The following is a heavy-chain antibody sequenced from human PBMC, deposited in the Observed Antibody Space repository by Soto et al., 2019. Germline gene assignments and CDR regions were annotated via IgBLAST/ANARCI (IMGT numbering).Heavy chain of an antibody. CDR3: ARDNYDSSGPFDY. J-gene: IGHJ4*02. V-gene: IGHV3-7*01. D-gene: IGHD3-22*01. CDR1: GFTFSSYW. Sequence: GGSLRLSCAASGFTFSSYWMSWVRQAPGKGLEWVANIKQDGSEKYYVDSVKGRFTISRDNAKNSLYLQMNSLRAEDTAVYYCARDNYDSSGPFDYWGQGTLVTVSS. CDR2: IKQDGSEK.